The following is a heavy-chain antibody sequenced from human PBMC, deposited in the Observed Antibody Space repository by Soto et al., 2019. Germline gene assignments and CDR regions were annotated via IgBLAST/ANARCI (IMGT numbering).Heavy chain of an antibody. CDR2: TFYSGAT. CDR3: ARVQPYDYGANTGWLDP. V-gene: IGHV4-31*03. CDR1: GGSISSGGYY. D-gene: IGHD4-17*01. Sequence: SETLSLTCTVSGGSISSGGYYWSWIRQHPGKGLEWIGYTFYSGATYYNPSLKSRAIFSVDTSKNQFSLTLTSLTAADTAVYYCARVQPYDYGANTGWLDPWGQGTLVTVSS. J-gene: IGHJ5*02.